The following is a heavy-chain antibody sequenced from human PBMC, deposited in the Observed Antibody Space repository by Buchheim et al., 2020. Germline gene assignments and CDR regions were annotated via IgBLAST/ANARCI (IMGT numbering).Heavy chain of an antibody. D-gene: IGHD3-3*01. CDR2: IYYSGST. V-gene: IGHV4-39*01. CDR3: ARPYYDFWSGYYPYYYYYMDV. Sequence: QLQLQESGPGLVKPSETLSLTCTVSGGSISSSSYYWGWIRQPPGKGLEWIGSIYYSGSTYYNPSLKSRVTISVDTSKNQFSLKLSSVTAADTAVYYCARPYYDFWSGYYPYYYYYMDVWGKGTT. J-gene: IGHJ6*03. CDR1: GGSISSSSYY.